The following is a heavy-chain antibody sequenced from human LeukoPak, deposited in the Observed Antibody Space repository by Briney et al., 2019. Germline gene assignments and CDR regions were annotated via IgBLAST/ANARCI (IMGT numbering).Heavy chain of an antibody. J-gene: IGHJ4*02. D-gene: IGHD3-9*01. V-gene: IGHV4-39*01. CDR2: IYYSGST. Sequence: SETLSLTCTVSGGSISSSSYYWGWIRQPPGKGLEWIGSIYYSGSTYYNPSLKSRVTISVDTSKNQFSLKLSSVTAADTAVYYCASQLRYFDWLSHMEYYFDYWGQGTLVTVSP. CDR3: ASQLRYFDWLSHMEYYFDY. CDR1: GGSISSSSYY.